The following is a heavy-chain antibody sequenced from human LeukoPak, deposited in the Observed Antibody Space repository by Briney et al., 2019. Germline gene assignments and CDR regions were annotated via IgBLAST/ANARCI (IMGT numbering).Heavy chain of an antibody. CDR1: GGSISSNY. CDR3: ARENYFAGGGYGADF. Sequence: SETLSLTCTVSGGSISSNYWSRIRQPAGKGLEWIGRVHTSGESNYHPSLKTRGTMSADTSKNQFSLRLSSVTAADTAVYFCARENYFAGGGYGADFWGQGTLVTVSS. D-gene: IGHD3-22*01. CDR2: VHTSGES. J-gene: IGHJ4*02. V-gene: IGHV4-4*07.